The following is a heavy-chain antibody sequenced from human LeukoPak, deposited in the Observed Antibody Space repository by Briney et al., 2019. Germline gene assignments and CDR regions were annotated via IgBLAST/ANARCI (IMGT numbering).Heavy chain of an antibody. CDR2: ITSSISSI. Sequence: GGSLRLSCAASGFTFNTYSMNWVRQAPGKGLEWVSYITSSISSIYYADSVKGRFTISRDNAKNSLYLQMNSLRAEDTAVYYCARDNMGFDYWGQGTLVTVYS. CDR3: ARDNMGFDY. V-gene: IGHV3-48*01. J-gene: IGHJ4*02. CDR1: GFTFNTYS. D-gene: IGHD2/OR15-2a*01.